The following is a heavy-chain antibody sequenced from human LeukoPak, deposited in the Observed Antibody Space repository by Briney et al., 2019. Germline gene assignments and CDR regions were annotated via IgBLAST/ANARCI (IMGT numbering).Heavy chain of an antibody. CDR3: ARELYYGSGDY. V-gene: IGHV1-18*01. D-gene: IGHD3-10*01. CDR2: ISAYNGNT. J-gene: IGHJ4*02. CDR1: GYTFPNYG. Sequence: ASVKVSCKASGYTFPNYGITWVRQAPGQRLEWMGWISAYNGNTNYAQNLQGRVTMTTDTSTSTAYMELRSLRSDDTAVYYCARELYYGSGDYWGQGTLVTVSS.